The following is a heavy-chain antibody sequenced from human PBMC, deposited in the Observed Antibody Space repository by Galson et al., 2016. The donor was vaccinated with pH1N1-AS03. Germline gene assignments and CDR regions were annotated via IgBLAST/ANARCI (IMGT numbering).Heavy chain of an antibody. D-gene: IGHD1-26*01. CDR3: ARDHLGARPAFDY. J-gene: IGHJ4*02. V-gene: IGHV6-1*01. Sequence: CAISGDSVFSNTAAWNWIRQSPSRGLEWLGRTYYRSKWYNDYAVFVASRITINPDTSKNQFSLQLNSVTPEDTAVYYCARDHLGARPAFDYWGQGTLVTVSS. CDR2: TYYRSKWYN. CDR1: GDSVFSNTAA.